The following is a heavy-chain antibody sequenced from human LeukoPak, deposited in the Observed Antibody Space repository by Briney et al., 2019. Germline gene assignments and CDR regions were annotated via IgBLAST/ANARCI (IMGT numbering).Heavy chain of an antibody. CDR1: GGSISSSSYY. J-gene: IGHJ4*02. D-gene: IGHD3-3*01. CDR3: ARHLYTRITIFGVVIIDYFDY. V-gene: IGHV4-39*01. CDR2: IYYSGST. Sequence: PSETLPLTCTVSGGSISSSSYYWGWIRQPPGKGLEWIGSIYYSGSTYYNPSLKSRVTISVDTSKNQFSLQLSSVTAADTAVYYCARHLYTRITIFGVVIIDYFDYWGQGTLVTVSS.